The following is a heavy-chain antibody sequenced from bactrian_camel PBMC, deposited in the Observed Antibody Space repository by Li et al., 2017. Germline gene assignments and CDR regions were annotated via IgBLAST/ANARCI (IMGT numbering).Heavy chain of an antibody. CDR1: GFAFTSYS. D-gene: IGHD5*01. J-gene: IGHJ4*01. CDR2: INPGAGST. Sequence: VQLVESGGGLVQPGGSLRLSCAASGFAFTSYSMTWVRQAPGKGLEWVSVINPGAGSTYYADSVKGRFTSSRDNAKNTLYLQLNSLKTEDAALYYCSVATTSGTFNYWGQGTQVTVS. CDR3: SVATTSGTFNY. V-gene: IGHV3S31*01.